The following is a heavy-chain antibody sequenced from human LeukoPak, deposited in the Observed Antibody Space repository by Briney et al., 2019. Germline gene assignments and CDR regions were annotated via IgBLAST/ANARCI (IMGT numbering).Heavy chain of an antibody. CDR1: GSRFTSYW. CDR3: ARHVGIVATMWDY. D-gene: IGHD5-12*01. J-gene: IGHJ4*02. Sequence: PGESLRISCKGSGSRFTSYWISWVRQMPGKGLEWMGRIDPSDSYTNYSPSFQGHVTISADKSISTAYLQWSSLKASDTAMYYCARHVGIVATMWDYWGQGTLVTVSS. V-gene: IGHV5-10-1*01. CDR2: IDPSDSYT.